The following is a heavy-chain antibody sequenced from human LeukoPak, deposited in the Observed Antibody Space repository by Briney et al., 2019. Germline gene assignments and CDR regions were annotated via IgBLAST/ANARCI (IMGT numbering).Heavy chain of an antibody. J-gene: IGHJ5*02. CDR3: AREFHTWPVGATTNWFDP. V-gene: IGHV1-46*01. CDR1: GYTFTSYY. D-gene: IGHD1-26*01. CDR2: INPSGGST. Sequence: ASVKVSCKASGYTFTSYYMHWVRQALAQGLEWMGIINPSGGSTSYAHKFQGRVTITTDESTSTASMELSSLRSEDTAVYYCAREFHTWPVGATTNWFDPWGQGTLVTVSS.